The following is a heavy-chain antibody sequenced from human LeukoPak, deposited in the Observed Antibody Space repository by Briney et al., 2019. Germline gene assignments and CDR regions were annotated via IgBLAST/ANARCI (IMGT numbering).Heavy chain of an antibody. V-gene: IGHV4-34*01. CDR3: ARTSSHYDILTGYYPTLSYYYGMDV. CDR1: GGSFSGYY. D-gene: IGHD3-9*01. J-gene: IGHJ6*02. CDR2: ISHSGST. Sequence: SSETLSLTCAVYGGSFSGYYWSWIRLPPGKGLEWIGEISHSGSTNYNPSLKSRVTISVDTSKNQFSLKLSSVTAADTAVYYCARTSSHYDILTGYYPTLSYYYGMDVWGQGTTVTVSS.